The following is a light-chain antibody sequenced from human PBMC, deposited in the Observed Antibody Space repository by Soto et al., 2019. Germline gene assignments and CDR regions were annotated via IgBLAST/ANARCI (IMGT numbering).Light chain of an antibody. CDR1: QSILYSSNNKDC. CDR3: QQHCSTTST. V-gene: IGKV4-1*01. Sequence: DIVMTQSPDSLAVSLGERATINCKSSQSILYSSNNKDCLAWYQQKPGQPPKLLIYWASTRESGVPDRFSGSGSGTDFTLTISSLQAEDVAVYYCQQHCSTTSTFGQGTKVEIK. CDR2: WAS. J-gene: IGKJ1*01.